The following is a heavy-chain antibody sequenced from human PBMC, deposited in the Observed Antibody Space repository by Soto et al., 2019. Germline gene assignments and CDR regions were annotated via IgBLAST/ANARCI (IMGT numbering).Heavy chain of an antibody. CDR2: INSRSTNM. V-gene: IGHV3-48*03. J-gene: IGHJ4*02. CDR1: GFTFSSYE. D-gene: IGHD2-15*01. CDR3: AREAGGNSDY. Sequence: QLVESGGGLVQPGGSLRLSCAASGFTFSSYEMNWVRQAPGKGLEWVSYINSRSTNMNYADSVKGRFTISRDNAKNSLYLQMHSLRAEDTAVYYCAREAGGNSDYWGQGTLVTVSS.